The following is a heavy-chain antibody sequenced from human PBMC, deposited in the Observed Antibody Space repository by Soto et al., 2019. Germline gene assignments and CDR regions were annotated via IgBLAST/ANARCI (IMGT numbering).Heavy chain of an antibody. J-gene: IGHJ5*02. Sequence: ESGGGVVQPGRSLRLSCAASGFTFSSYGMHWVRQAPGKGLEWVAVISYDGSNKYYADSVKGRFTISRDNSKNTLYLQMNSLRAEDTAVYYCAKGGAGENWFDPWGQGTLVTVSS. CDR2: ISYDGSNK. V-gene: IGHV3-30*18. D-gene: IGHD3-16*01. CDR1: GFTFSSYG. CDR3: AKGGAGENWFDP.